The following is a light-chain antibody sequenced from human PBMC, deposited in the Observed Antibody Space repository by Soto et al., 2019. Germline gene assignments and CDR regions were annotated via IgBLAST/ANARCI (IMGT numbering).Light chain of an antibody. CDR1: SSDIGGYNY. J-gene: IGLJ1*01. Sequence: QSALTQPASVSGPPGQSITFSCTGTSSDIGGYNYGSWYQQHPGKAPKLMIYEVSNRPSGVSDRFSGSKSGNTASLTISGLQAEDEADYYCTSYTSSTSNYVFGTGTKVTVL. CDR3: TSYTSSTSNYV. CDR2: EVS. V-gene: IGLV2-14*01.